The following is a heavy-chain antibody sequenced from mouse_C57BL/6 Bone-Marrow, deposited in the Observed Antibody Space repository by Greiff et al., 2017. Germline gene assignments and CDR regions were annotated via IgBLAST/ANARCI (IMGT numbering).Heavy chain of an antibody. J-gene: IGHJ3*01. CDR1: GYTFTSYW. CDR2: IYPSDSET. D-gene: IGHD4-1*01. CDR3: ARSLGRSFAD. Sequence: QVQLQQSGAELVRPGSSVKLSCKASGYTFTSYWMDWVKQRPGQGLEWIGNIYPSDSETHYNQKFKDKATLTVDKSSSTAYMQLSSLTSEDSAVYYCARSLGRSFADWGQGTLVTVSA. V-gene: IGHV1-61*01.